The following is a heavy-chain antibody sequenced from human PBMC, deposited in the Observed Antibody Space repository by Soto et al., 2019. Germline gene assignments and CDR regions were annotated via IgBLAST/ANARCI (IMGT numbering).Heavy chain of an antibody. J-gene: IGHJ3*02. CDR1: GFTFSSYS. Sequence: EVQLVESGGGLVQPGGSLRLSCAASGFTFSSYSMNWVRQAPGKGLEWVSYISSSSSTIYYADSVKGRFTISRDNAKNSLYLQMNSLRAEDTAVYYCASLLGELSLYRRGDAFDIWGQGTMVTVSS. D-gene: IGHD3-16*02. CDR3: ASLLGELSLYRRGDAFDI. V-gene: IGHV3-48*01. CDR2: ISSSSSTI.